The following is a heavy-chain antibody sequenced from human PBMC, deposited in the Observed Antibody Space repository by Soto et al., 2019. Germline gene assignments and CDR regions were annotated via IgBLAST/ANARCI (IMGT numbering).Heavy chain of an antibody. Sequence: AGGSLRLSCAASGFTFSSYGMHWVRQAPGKGLEWVAVIWYDGSNKYYADSVKGRFTISRDNSKNTLYLQMNSLRAEDTAVYYCAKGDIVGATTYNWFDPWGQGTLVTVSS. CDR3: AKGDIVGATTYNWFDP. D-gene: IGHD1-26*01. J-gene: IGHJ5*02. CDR1: GFTFSSYG. V-gene: IGHV3-33*06. CDR2: IWYDGSNK.